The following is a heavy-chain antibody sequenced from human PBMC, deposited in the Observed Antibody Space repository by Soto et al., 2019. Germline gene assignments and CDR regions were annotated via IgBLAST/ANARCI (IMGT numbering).Heavy chain of an antibody. J-gene: IGHJ4*02. Sequence: RFTISRDNSKNTLHLQMGSLRAEDMAVYYCARSGDNGYYFDYWGQGTLVTVSS. CDR3: ARSGDNGYYFDY. D-gene: IGHD3-10*01. V-gene: IGHV3-64*01.